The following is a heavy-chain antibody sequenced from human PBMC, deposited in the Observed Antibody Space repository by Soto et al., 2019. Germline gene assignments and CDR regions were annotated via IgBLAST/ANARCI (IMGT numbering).Heavy chain of an antibody. CDR3: SRDPLLEIPRNEHDYIWRYYFDY. J-gene: IGHJ4*02. D-gene: IGHD4-4*01. V-gene: IGHV1-69*13. CDR2: IIPIFGTA. CDR1: GGTFSSYA. Sequence: GASVKVSCKASGGTFSSYAISWVRQAPGQGLEWMGGIIPIFGTANYAQKIQGRVTITADESTSTTYMELSSLRAEDTAVYYCSRDPLLEIPRNEHDYIWRYYFDYWGQGNLGTVSS.